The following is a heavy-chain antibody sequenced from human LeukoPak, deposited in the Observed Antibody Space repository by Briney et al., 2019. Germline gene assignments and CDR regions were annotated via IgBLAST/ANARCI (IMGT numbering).Heavy chain of an antibody. CDR2: IKQDGSGK. Sequence: GGSLRLSCAVSGFNFSNYWMSWVRQAPGKGLEWVANIKQDGSGKYYVDSVKGRFTISRDNAKNSLYLQMNSLRAEDTAVYYCARDPYYGSGRPYYFDYWGQGTLVTVSS. J-gene: IGHJ4*02. CDR1: GFNFSNYW. D-gene: IGHD3-10*01. V-gene: IGHV3-7*01. CDR3: ARDPYYGSGRPYYFDY.